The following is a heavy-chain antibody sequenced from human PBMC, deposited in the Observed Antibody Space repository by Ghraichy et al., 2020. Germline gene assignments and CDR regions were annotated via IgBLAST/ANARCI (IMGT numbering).Heavy chain of an antibody. D-gene: IGHD1-7*01. Sequence: LSLTCAASGFTFSSYGMHWVRQAPGKGLEWVAVIWYDGSNKCYADSVKGRFTISRDNSKNTLYLQMNSLRAEDTAVYYCARDLGLRDYYYYYGMDVWGQGTTVTVSS. J-gene: IGHJ6*02. V-gene: IGHV3-33*01. CDR1: GFTFSSYG. CDR3: ARDLGLRDYYYYYGMDV. CDR2: IWYDGSNK.